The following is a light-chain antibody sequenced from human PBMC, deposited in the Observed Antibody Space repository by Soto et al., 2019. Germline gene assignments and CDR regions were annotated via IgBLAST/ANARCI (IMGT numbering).Light chain of an antibody. V-gene: IGLV2-14*01. J-gene: IGLJ2*01. CDR2: EVS. CDR3: SSYRNSSTLA. Sequence: QSALTQPASVSGSPGQSITISCTGSSSDIGSYNYVSWYQQHPGKAPKLIIYEVSNRPFGVSDRFSGSKSANTASLTISGLQTEDEANYYCSSYRNSSTLAFGGGTQLTVL. CDR1: SSDIGSYNY.